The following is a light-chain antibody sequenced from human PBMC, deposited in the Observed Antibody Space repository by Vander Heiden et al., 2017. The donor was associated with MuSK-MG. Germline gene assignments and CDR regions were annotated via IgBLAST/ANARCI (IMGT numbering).Light chain of an antibody. CDR3: AAWDDTLRGLV. J-gene: IGLJ2*01. V-gene: IGLV1-47*01. CDR2: RND. Sequence: QSVLTQPPSVSGGPGQRVTISCSGSSSNIGSNFGYWYQHFPGTTPKLLIYRNDQRPSGVPERFSGSKSGTSASLAISGLRSEDEADYYCAAWDDTLRGLVFGGGTQLTVL. CDR1: SSNIGSNF.